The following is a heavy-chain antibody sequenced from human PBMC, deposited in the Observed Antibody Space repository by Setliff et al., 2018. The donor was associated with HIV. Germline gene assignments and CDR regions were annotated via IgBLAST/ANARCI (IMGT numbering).Heavy chain of an antibody. CDR1: GGSISSNNYY. V-gene: IGHV4-39*01. CDR3: ARYRSKLDWFDP. Sequence: PSETLSLTCTVSGGSISSNNYYWGWIRQPPGKGLEWIGTMYYSGRTYYNRSLKSRVTISVDTSKNQFSLKLRSVTAADTAVYYCARYRSKLDWFDPWGQGTLVTVSS. J-gene: IGHJ5*02. D-gene: IGHD1-26*01. CDR2: MYYSGRT.